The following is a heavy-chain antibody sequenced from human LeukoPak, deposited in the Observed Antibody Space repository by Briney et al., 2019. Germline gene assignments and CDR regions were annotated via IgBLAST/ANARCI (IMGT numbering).Heavy chain of an antibody. D-gene: IGHD3-16*02. V-gene: IGHV3-9*01. CDR2: ISWNSGSI. CDR3: AKDISAPRSAFDI. Sequence: GGSLRLSCAASGFTFDDYAMHWVRQAPGKGLEWVSGISWNSGSIGYADSVKGRLTISRDNAKNSLYLQMNSLRAEDTALYYCAKDISAPRSAFDIWGQGTMVTVSS. J-gene: IGHJ3*02. CDR1: GFTFDDYA.